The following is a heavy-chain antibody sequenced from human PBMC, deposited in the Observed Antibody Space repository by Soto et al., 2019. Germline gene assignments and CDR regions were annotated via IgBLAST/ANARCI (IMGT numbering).Heavy chain of an antibody. Sequence: GGSLRLSCAASGFTFSSYSMNWVRQAPGKGLEWVSSISSSSSYIYYADSVKGRFTISRDNAKNSLYLQMNSLRAEDTAVYYCARDVVHAVGTSRYYYYMDVWGKGTTVTVSS. V-gene: IGHV3-21*01. D-gene: IGHD2-2*01. CDR3: ARDVVHAVGTSRYYYYMDV. CDR2: ISSSSSYI. J-gene: IGHJ6*03. CDR1: GFTFSSYS.